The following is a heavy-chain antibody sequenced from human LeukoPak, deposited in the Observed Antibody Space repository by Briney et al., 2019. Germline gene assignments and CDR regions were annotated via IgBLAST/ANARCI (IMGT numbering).Heavy chain of an antibody. Sequence: KASETLSLTCTVSGGSISSYYWSWIRQPPGKGLEWIGYIYYSGSTNYNPSLKSRVTISVDTSKNQFSLKLSSVTAADTAVYYCARHVAVTTVWFDPWGQGTLVTVSS. CDR1: GGSISSYY. V-gene: IGHV4-59*08. CDR2: IYYSGST. D-gene: IGHD4-11*01. CDR3: ARHVAVTTVWFDP. J-gene: IGHJ5*02.